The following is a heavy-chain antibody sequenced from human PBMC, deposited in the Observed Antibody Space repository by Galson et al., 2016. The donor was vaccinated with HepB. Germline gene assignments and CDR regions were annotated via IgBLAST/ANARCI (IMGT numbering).Heavy chain of an antibody. CDR3: ARGESYYGSGSSIYGMDV. D-gene: IGHD3-10*01. CDR2: SQHTGNT. Sequence: LSLTCIVSGGSVSSDNYFWSWIRQPPGEGLEWIGFSQHTGNTTSNPSLKSRVTISVDTSKNQFSLKLSSVTAADTAVYYCARGESYYGSGSSIYGMDVWGQGTTVTVSS. J-gene: IGHJ6*02. V-gene: IGHV4-61*01. CDR1: GGSVSSDNYF.